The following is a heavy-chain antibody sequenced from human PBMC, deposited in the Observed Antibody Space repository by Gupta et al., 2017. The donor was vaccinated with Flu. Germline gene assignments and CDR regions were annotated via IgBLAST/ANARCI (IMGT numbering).Heavy chain of an antibody. CDR1: G. J-gene: IGHJ4*02. D-gene: IGHD3-3*01. CDR3: AKDRRGYYDFWTGFCDF. V-gene: IGHV3-30*18. CDR2: ISYDGSNK. Sequence: GIHWFRQAPGKGLEWVAFISYDGSNKYFVGSVKGRFTMSRNNSKNTLYLQMDSLRPEDTAVYYCAKDRRGYYDFWTGFCDFWGPGTLVTVSS.